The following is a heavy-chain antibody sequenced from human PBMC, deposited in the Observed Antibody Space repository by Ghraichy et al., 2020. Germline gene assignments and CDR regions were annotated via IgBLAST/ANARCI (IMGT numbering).Heavy chain of an antibody. J-gene: IGHJ4*02. V-gene: IGHV3-23*01. CDR2: ISGSGGRT. CDR1: GFTFSTYA. D-gene: IGHD2-21*02. Sequence: GGSLRLSCAASGFTFSTYAMSWVRQAPGKGLEWVSAISGSGGRTYYADSVKGRFTIFRDNSKNTLYLQMNSLRAEDTALYYCAKACGADCYYYFDYWGQGTLVTVSS. CDR3: AKACGADCYYYFDY.